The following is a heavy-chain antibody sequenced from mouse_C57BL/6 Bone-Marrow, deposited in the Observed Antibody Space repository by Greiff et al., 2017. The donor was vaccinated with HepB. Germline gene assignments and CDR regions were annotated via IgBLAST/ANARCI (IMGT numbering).Heavy chain of an antibody. CDR1: GYTFTSYW. D-gene: IGHD3-3*01. Sequence: QVQLKESGAELARPGASVKLSCKASGYTFTSYWMHWVKQRPGQGLEWIGEIDPSDSYTNYNQKFKGKSTLTVDKSSSTAYMQLSSLTSEESAVYYCARWGLDYWGQGTTLTVSS. J-gene: IGHJ2*01. V-gene: IGHV1-69*01. CDR2: IDPSDSYT. CDR3: ARWGLDY.